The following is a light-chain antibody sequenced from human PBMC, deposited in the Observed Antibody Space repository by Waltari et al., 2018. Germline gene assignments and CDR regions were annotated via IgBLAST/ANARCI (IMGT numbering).Light chain of an antibody. CDR1: SSDVGAYNF. V-gene: IGLV2-14*01. J-gene: IGLJ2*01. CDR2: EGS. Sequence: QSALTQPASVSGSPGQSITISCTGTSSDVGAYNFVSWYQHYPGKAPKIIIYEGSNRPSGVSSRFSGSKSVNTASLTISGLQAEDEAVYYCSSFETNSASVIFGGGTMVTVL. CDR3: SSFETNSASVI.